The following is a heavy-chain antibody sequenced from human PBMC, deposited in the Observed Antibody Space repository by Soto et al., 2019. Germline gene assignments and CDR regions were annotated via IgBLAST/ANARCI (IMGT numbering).Heavy chain of an antibody. J-gene: IGHJ4*02. D-gene: IGHD1-7*01. V-gene: IGHV1-18*01. CDR1: GYTFTSYG. CDR3: ARDSPPGITGTTGD. Sequence: QVQLVQSGAEVKKPGASVKVSCKASGYTFTSYGISWVRQAPGQGLEGMGWISAYNGNTNNAQKLQGRVTMTTDTSTSAAYMELRSLRSDDTAVYYCARDSPPGITGTTGDWGQGTLVTVSS. CDR2: ISAYNGNT.